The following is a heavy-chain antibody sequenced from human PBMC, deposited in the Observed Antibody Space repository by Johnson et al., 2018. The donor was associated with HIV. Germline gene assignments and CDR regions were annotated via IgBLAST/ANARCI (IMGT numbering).Heavy chain of an antibody. J-gene: IGHJ3*02. D-gene: IGHD6-19*01. V-gene: IGHV3-30*04. CDR1: GFTFSDYA. CDR2: ISYDGSNK. CDR3: AKGGGSGWSDAFDI. Sequence: QVQLVESGGGVVQPGRSLRLSCVASGFTFSDYAVHWVRQAPGKGLEWVAVISYDGSNKYYADSVKGRFTISRDNAKNSLYLQMNSLRAEDTAVYYCAKGGGSGWSDAFDIWGQGTMVTVSS.